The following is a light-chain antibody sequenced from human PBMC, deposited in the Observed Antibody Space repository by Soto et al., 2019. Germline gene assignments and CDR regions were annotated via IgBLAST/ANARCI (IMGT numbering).Light chain of an antibody. J-gene: IGKJ2*01. CDR3: QEYNNWPPKQYT. Sequence: EIVMTQSPATLSVSPGERATLSCRASQSVSSNLAWYQHKPGQAPRILIYGASTRATGIPARFSASGSGTEFSLTISSRQSEDFAVYYCQEYNNWPPKQYTFGQGTKLEIK. CDR1: QSVSSN. V-gene: IGKV3-15*01. CDR2: GAS.